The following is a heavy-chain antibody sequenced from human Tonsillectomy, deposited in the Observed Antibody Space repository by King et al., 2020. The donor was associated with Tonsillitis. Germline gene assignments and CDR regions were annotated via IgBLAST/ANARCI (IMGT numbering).Heavy chain of an antibody. Sequence: VQLVESGGGLVQPGGSLRLSCAASGFTFSTYTMNWVRQAPGKGLEWISYINSASAHIYYADSVRGRFTISRDNAKNSLFLQMNSLRDEDTAVYYCARGCGYNYAQGFDSWGQGTLVTVSS. D-gene: IGHD5-18*01. J-gene: IGHJ5*01. CDR1: GFTFSTYT. V-gene: IGHV3-48*02. CDR2: INSASAHI. CDR3: ARGCGYNYAQGFDS.